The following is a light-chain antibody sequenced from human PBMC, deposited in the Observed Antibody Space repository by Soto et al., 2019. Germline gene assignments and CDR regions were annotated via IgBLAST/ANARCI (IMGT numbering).Light chain of an antibody. J-gene: IGKJ1*01. V-gene: IGKV3-15*01. CDR1: QSVSSN. CDR3: QQYNNGPQT. Sequence: EIVMTQSPATLSVSPGERATLSCRASQSVSSNLAWYQQKPAQAPRRLIYGASTRATGVPARFSGSGSGTEFTLTISSLQSEDFAVYYCQQYNNGPQTFGQGTKVEIK. CDR2: GAS.